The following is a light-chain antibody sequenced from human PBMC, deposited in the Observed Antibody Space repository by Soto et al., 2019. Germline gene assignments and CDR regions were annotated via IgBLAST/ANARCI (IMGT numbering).Light chain of an antibody. CDR3: QQLHTYPLP. CDR2: AAS. CDR1: KGISSY. J-gene: IGKJ4*01. Sequence: DIQLTQSPSFLSASVGDRVTITCRASKGISSYLAWYQQKPGKAPSLLIYAASTLQYGVPSRFSGSGSGTEFTLTISSLQPEDFATYYCQQLHTYPLPFGGGTKVEI. V-gene: IGKV1-9*01.